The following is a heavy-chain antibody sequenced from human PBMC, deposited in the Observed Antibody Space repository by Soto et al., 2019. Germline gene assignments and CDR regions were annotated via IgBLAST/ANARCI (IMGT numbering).Heavy chain of an antibody. J-gene: IGHJ4*02. Sequence: ASVKVSCKASGYTFTSYYMHWVRQAPGQGLEWMGIINPSGGSTSYAQKFQGRVTMTRDTSTSTVYMELNSLRAEDTAVYYCARGATEGITIFGVVIEKPAPVDYWGQGTLVTVSS. D-gene: IGHD3-3*01. CDR3: ARGATEGITIFGVVIEKPAPVDY. CDR2: INPSGGST. V-gene: IGHV1-46*01. CDR1: GYTFTSYY.